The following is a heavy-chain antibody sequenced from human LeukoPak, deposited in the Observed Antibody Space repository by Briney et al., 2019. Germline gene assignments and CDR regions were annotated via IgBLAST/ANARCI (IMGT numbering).Heavy chain of an antibody. Sequence: GASVKVSCKVSGYTLTELSMHWVRQAPGKGLEWMGGFDPEDGETIYAQKFQGRVTMTEDTSTDTAYMELSSLRSGDTAVYYCATSLSSSWHFDYWGQGTLVTASS. V-gene: IGHV1-24*01. CDR2: FDPEDGET. J-gene: IGHJ4*02. CDR3: ATSLSSSWHFDY. CDR1: GYTLTELS. D-gene: IGHD6-13*01.